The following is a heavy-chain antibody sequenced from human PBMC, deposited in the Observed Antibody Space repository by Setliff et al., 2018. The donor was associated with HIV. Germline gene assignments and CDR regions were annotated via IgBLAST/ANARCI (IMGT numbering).Heavy chain of an antibody. D-gene: IGHD6-13*01. CDR1: GGSFSGYS. J-gene: IGHJ4*02. Sequence: SETLSLTCAVYGGSFSGYSWTWIRQPPGKGLEWIGEIDQSGNTNYNPSLERRVTISADTSQNQFSLNLTSVTAADTAVYYCAGSSSYSFDFWGQGTLVTVSS. CDR2: IDQSGNT. V-gene: IGHV4-34*01. CDR3: AGSSSYSFDF.